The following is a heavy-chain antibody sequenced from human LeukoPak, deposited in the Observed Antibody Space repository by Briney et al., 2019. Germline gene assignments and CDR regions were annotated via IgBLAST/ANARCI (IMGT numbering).Heavy chain of an antibody. CDR1: GFTFSSYG. CDR2: ISYDGTEK. Sequence: GGSLRLSCAASGFTFSSYGMHWVRQAPGKGLEWVALISYDGTEKSYTDSVKGRLTISRDNSKNTLYLQMNSLRVEDTALYYCARQLERPATYYYGMDVWGQGTTVTVSS. V-gene: IGHV3-30*19. J-gene: IGHJ6*02. D-gene: IGHD1-1*01. CDR3: ARQLERPATYYYGMDV.